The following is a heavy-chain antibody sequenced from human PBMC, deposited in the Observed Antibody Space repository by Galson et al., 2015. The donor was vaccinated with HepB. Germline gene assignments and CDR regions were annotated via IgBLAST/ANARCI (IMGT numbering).Heavy chain of an antibody. CDR3: ATARDDFWSGYWFDS. D-gene: IGHD3-3*01. Sequence: SLRLSCAASGFTFSRYAMNWVRQAPGRRLEWISSITGPGGGTYSADSVKGRFTISRDNSRNTLFLHIDSLRAEDTAVYYCATARDDFWSGYWFDSWGQGTLVTVSS. V-gene: IGHV3-23*01. J-gene: IGHJ5*01. CDR2: ITGPGGGT. CDR1: GFTFSRYA.